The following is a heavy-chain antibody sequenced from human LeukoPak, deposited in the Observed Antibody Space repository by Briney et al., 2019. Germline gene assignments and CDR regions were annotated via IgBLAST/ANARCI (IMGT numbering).Heavy chain of an antibody. V-gene: IGHV4-59*01. J-gene: IGHJ4*02. CDR3: ARGWYCSGGSCYRYFDY. CDR2: IYYSGST. CDR1: GGSISSYY. Sequence: PSETLSLTCTVSGGSISSYYWSWIRQPPGKGLEWIGYIYYSGSTNYNPSLKSRVTLSVDTSKNQFSLRLSSVTAADTAVYYCARGWYCSGGSCYRYFDYWGQGTLVTVSS. D-gene: IGHD2-15*01.